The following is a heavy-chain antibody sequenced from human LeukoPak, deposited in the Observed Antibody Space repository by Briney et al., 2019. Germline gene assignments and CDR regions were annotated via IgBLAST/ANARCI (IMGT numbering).Heavy chain of an antibody. J-gene: IGHJ3*02. V-gene: IGHV4-61*02. D-gene: IGHD6-13*01. CDR1: GGSISSGSYY. CDR3: ARVGFPGSSWPDAFDI. Sequence: SETLSLTRTVSGGSISSGSYYWSWIRQPAGKGLEWIGRIYTSGSTNYNPSLKSRVTISVDTSKNQFSLKLCSVTAADTAVYYCARVGFPGSSWPDAFDIWGQGTMVTVSS. CDR2: IYTSGST.